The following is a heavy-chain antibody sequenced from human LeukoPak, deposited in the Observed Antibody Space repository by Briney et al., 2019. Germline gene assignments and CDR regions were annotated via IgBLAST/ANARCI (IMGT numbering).Heavy chain of an antibody. D-gene: IGHD1-26*01. CDR1: GFTFSRHW. CDR2: IVQDGSQK. CDR3: ARNEKWGRDL. Sequence: SGGSLRLSCAASGFTFSRHWMSWVRQAPGKGLEWVANIVQDGSQKYYVDSVKGRFTISRDNGKNSLYLQMNSLRAEETAVYYCARNEKWGRDLWGQVTLVTVSS. V-gene: IGHV3-7*03. J-gene: IGHJ4*02.